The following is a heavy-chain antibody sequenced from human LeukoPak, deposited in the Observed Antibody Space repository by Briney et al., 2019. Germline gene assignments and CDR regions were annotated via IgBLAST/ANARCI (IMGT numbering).Heavy chain of an antibody. J-gene: IGHJ2*01. CDR2: IYYSGST. CDR1: GGSISSSSYY. CDR3: ARQPENYDILTGYRLWYFDL. Sequence: SGTLSLTYTVSGGSISSSSYYWGWIRQPPGKGLEWIGSIYYSGSTYYNPSLKSLVTISVDTSKNQFSLKLSSVTAADTAVYYCARQPENYDILTGYRLWYFDLWGRGTLVTVSS. D-gene: IGHD3-9*01. V-gene: IGHV4-39*01.